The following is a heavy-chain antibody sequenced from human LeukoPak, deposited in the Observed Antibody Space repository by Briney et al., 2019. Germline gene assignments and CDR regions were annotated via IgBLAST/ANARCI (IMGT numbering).Heavy chain of an antibody. Sequence: PGGSLRLSCAASGFTFSSYAMSWVRQAPGKGLEWVSAISGSGGSTYYADSVKGRFTISRDNSKNTLYLQMNSLRAEDTAVYYCAKQPLYSNYVSYYYYMDVWGKGTTVTVSS. CDR2: ISGSGGST. CDR3: AKQPLYSNYVSYYYYMDV. D-gene: IGHD4-11*01. J-gene: IGHJ6*03. CDR1: GFTFSSYA. V-gene: IGHV3-23*01.